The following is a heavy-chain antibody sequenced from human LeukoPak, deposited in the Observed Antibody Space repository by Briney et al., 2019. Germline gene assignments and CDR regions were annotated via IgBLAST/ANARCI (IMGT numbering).Heavy chain of an antibody. CDR2: IYTSGST. V-gene: IGHV4-4*07. Sequence: SETLSLTCTVSGGSISSYYWSWIRQPAGKGLEWIGRIYTSGSTNYNPSLKSRVTMSVDTSKNQFSLKLSSVTVADTAVYYCARVWSFNYYYYYMDVWGKGTTVTVSS. CDR1: GGSISSYY. D-gene: IGHD3-16*01. CDR3: ARVWSFNYYYYYMDV. J-gene: IGHJ6*03.